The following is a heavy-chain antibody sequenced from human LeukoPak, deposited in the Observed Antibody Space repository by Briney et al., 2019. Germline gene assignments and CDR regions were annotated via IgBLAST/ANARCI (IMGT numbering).Heavy chain of an antibody. Sequence: SQTLSLTCAISGDSFSSNSAAWNWLRQSPSRGLEWLGRTYYRSKWYNDYAVSVKSRISINPDTSKNQFSLQLNSVTPEDTAVYYCASTFYSNSDYYYYGMDVWGQGTTVTVSS. V-gene: IGHV6-1*01. D-gene: IGHD2/OR15-2a*01. CDR1: GDSFSSNSAA. CDR2: TYYRSKWYN. CDR3: ASTFYSNSDYYYYGMDV. J-gene: IGHJ6*02.